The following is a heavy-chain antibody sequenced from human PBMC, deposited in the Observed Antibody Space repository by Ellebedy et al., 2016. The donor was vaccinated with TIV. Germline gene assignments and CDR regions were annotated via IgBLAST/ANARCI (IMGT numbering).Heavy chain of an antibody. CDR1: GFTVSNNY. CDR2: IYSGGST. J-gene: IGHJ4*02. Sequence: GESLKISCAASGFTVSNNYISWVRQAPGTGLEWVSVIYSGGSTYYADSVKGRFTISRDNSKNTVYLQMNSLRAEDTAVYNCARGVLSGYWGQGTLVTVSS. CDR3: ARGVLSGY. D-gene: IGHD2/OR15-2a*01. V-gene: IGHV3-53*01.